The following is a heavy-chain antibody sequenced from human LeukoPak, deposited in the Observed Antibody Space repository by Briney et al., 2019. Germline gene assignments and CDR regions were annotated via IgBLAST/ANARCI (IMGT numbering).Heavy chain of an antibody. D-gene: IGHD6-19*01. CDR3: ARRRSGWYLGVCWFDP. Sequence: SETLSLTCAVYGGSFSGYYWSWIRQPPGKGLEWIGEINHSGSTNYNPSLKSRVTISVDTSKNQFSLKLSSVTAADTAVYYCARRRSGWYLGVCWFDPWGQETLVTVSS. J-gene: IGHJ5*02. CDR1: GGSFSGYY. V-gene: IGHV4-34*01. CDR2: INHSGST.